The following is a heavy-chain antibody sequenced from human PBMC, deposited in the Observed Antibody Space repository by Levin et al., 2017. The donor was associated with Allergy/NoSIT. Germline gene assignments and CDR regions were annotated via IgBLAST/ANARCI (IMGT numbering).Heavy chain of an antibody. CDR1: GFPFSSYG. V-gene: IGHV3-30*18. D-gene: IGHD3-9*01. Sequence: LSLPCAASGFPFSSYGMHWVRQAPGKGLEWVAVISYDGSNKYYADSVKGRFTISRDNSKNTLYLQMNSLRAEDTAVYYCAKEGRPFDWLSPRQWYFDLWGRGTLVTVSS. CDR3: AKEGRPFDWLSPRQWYFDL. CDR2: ISYDGSNK. J-gene: IGHJ2*01.